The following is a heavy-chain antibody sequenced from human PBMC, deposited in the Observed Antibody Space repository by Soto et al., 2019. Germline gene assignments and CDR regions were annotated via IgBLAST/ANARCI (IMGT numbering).Heavy chain of an antibody. CDR2: ISYDGSNK. D-gene: IGHD6-19*01. V-gene: IGHV3-30*18. Sequence: GGSLRLSCAASGFTFSSYGMHWVRQAPGKGLEWVAVISYDGSNKYYADSVKGRFTISRDNSKNTLYLQMNSLRAEDTAVYYCAKGIAGYSSGWDDLGDYYYYGMDVWGQGTTVTVSS. CDR3: AKGIAGYSSGWDDLGDYYYYGMDV. J-gene: IGHJ6*02. CDR1: GFTFSSYG.